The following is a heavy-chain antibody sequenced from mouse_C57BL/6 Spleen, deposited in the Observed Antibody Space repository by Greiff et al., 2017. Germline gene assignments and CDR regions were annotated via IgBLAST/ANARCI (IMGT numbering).Heavy chain of an antibody. Sequence: LVESGAELVKPGASVKISCKASGYAFSSYWMNWVKQRPGKGLEWIGQIYPGDGDTNYNGKFKGKATLTADKSSSTAYMQLSSLTSEDSAVYFCARGVITTVVYFDYWGQGTTLTVSS. CDR1: GYAFSSYW. CDR3: ARGVITTVVYFDY. CDR2: IYPGDGDT. V-gene: IGHV1-80*01. D-gene: IGHD1-1*01. J-gene: IGHJ2*01.